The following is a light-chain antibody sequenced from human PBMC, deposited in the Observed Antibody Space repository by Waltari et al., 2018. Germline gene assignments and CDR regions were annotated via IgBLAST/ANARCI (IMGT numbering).Light chain of an antibody. Sequence: DIVMTQSPDSLPVSLGGRATFNCTSSQSILYSSNNKNYLAWYQQKPGQPPKLLISWASIRESGVPDRFSGSGSGTDFTLTINSLQAEDVAVYYCQQCYTPPLTFGGGTKVEIK. CDR2: WAS. J-gene: IGKJ4*01. CDR3: QQCYTPPLT. V-gene: IGKV4-1*01. CDR1: QSILYSSNNKNY.